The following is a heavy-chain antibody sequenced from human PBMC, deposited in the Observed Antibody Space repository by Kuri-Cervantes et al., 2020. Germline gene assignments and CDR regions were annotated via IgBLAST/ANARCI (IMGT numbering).Heavy chain of an antibody. Sequence: GSLRLSCNVSGVSVSKYYWSWIRQPPGKGLEWIGYIYYSGSTNYNPPLKSRVTISVDTSKNQFSLKLSSVTAADTAVYYCARGDGSGSPRVAFDIWGQGTMVTVSS. V-gene: IGHV4-59*02. CDR3: ARGDGSGSPRVAFDI. CDR2: IYYSGST. CDR1: GVSVSKYY. D-gene: IGHD1-26*01. J-gene: IGHJ3*02.